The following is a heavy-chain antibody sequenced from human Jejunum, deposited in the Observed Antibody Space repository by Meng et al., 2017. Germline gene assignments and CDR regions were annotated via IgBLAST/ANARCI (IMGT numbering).Heavy chain of an antibody. CDR2: ITGSGGTT. CDR3: ARLTFFSGYDYPYFDN. CDR1: GFDFSVYS. D-gene: IGHD5-12*01. J-gene: IGHJ4*02. Sequence: GGSLRLSCAGSGFDFSVYSMTWVRQAPGKGLEWVSVITGSGGTTHYADSVKGRFPISRDNSKNTLYLQLDSLRAEDTAVYYCARLTFFSGYDYPYFDNWGQGTLVTVSS. V-gene: IGHV3-23*01.